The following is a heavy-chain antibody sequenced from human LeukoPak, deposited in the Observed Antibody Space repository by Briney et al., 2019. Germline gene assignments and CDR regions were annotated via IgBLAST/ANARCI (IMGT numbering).Heavy chain of an antibody. Sequence: SETLSLTCAVYGGSFSGYYWSWIRQPPGKGLEWIGEINHSGSTNYNPSLKSRVTISVDTSKNQFSLKLSSVTAADTAVYYCARDTPPTVLLWFGEFEVWGQGTLVTVSS. CDR2: INHSGST. CDR3: ARDTPPTVLLWFGEFEV. V-gene: IGHV4-34*01. CDR1: GGSFSGYY. J-gene: IGHJ4*02. D-gene: IGHD3-10*01.